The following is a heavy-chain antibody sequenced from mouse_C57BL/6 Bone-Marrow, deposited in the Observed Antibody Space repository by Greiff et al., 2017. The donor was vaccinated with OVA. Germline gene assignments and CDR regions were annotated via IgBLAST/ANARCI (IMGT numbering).Heavy chain of an antibody. V-gene: IGHV5-6*01. D-gene: IGHD1-1*01. CDR3: ARNYGSSFAY. CDR1: GFTFSSYG. CDR2: ISSGGSYT. Sequence: DVQLVESGGDLVKPGGSLKLSCAASGFTFSSYGMSWVRQTPDKRLAWVATISSGGSYTYYPDSVKGRFTISRDNAKNTLYLQMSSLKSEDTAMYYCARNYGSSFAYWGQGTLVTVSA. J-gene: IGHJ3*01.